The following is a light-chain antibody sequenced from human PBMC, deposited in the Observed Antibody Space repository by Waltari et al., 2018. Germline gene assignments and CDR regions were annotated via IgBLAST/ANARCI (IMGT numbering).Light chain of an antibody. CDR1: KLGDKY. J-gene: IGLJ1*01. Sequence: EMTQPPSLSVSPGQTATITCSGDKLGDKYASWYQQKTGRTPVLVIYQDVKRPSGIPERFSGSNSGDTATLTITGTQSLDEADYYCQAGDSGTYDVFGAGTKVTVL. CDR2: QDV. CDR3: QAGDSGTYDV. V-gene: IGLV3-1*01.